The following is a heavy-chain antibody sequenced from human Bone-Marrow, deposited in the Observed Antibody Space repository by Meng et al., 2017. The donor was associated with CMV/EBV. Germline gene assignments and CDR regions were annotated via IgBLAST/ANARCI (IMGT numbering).Heavy chain of an antibody. D-gene: IGHD3-3*01. CDR1: GGSVSSGSYY. V-gene: IGHV4-61*01. Sequence: SETLSLTCTVSGGSVSSGSYYWSWIRQPPGKGLEWIGYIYYSGSTNYNPSLKSRVTISVDTSKNQFSLKLTSVTDADTAVYYCARGESSPPYYDFSLDYWGQGTLVTVSS. CDR2: IYYSGST. CDR3: ARGESSPPYYDFSLDY. J-gene: IGHJ4*02.